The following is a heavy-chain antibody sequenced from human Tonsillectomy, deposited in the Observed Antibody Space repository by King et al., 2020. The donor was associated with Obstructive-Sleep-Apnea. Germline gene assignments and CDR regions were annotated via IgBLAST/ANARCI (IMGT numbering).Heavy chain of an antibody. D-gene: IGHD3-10*01. J-gene: IGHJ4*02. CDR1: GFTFSSYG. CDR2: ISYDGSDK. CDR3: AKLLWFGEYNDY. V-gene: IGHV3-30*18. Sequence: QVQLVESGGGVVQPGRSLRLSCAASGFTFSSYGMHWVRQAPGKGLEWVAVISYDGSDKYYADSVKGRFTISRDNSKNTLYLQVISLRTEDTAVYYCAKLLWFGEYNDYWGQGTLVTVSS.